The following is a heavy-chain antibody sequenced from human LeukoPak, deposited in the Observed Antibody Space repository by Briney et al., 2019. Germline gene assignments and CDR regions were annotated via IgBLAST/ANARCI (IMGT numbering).Heavy chain of an antibody. CDR2: IIPIFGTA. CDR1: GGTFSGYA. J-gene: IGHJ3*02. D-gene: IGHD3-22*01. Sequence: ASVKVSCKASGGTFSGYAISWVRPAPGQGLEWMGGIIPIFGTANYAQKFQGRVTMTRDTSISTAYMELSRLRSDDTAVYYCARAFDTMIVGVDAFDIWGQGTMVTVSS. CDR3: ARAFDTMIVGVDAFDI. V-gene: IGHV1-69*05.